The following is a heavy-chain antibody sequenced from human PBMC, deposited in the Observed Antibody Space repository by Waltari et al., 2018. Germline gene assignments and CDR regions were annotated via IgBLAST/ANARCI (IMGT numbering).Heavy chain of an antibody. Sequence: QLQPQESGPGLVTPSATLSLSCSVAGVAIHSSSYCGWIRQPPGKGLEWMGSVYFNGNTYDSLSLKSRLTISVDTSKDQCSLSLSSVTAADTAVYYCVCLRSYSSSWPDIFDVWGQGTKVTVSS. CDR2: VYFNGNT. CDR1: GVAIHSSSY. V-gene: IGHV4-39*01. D-gene: IGHD2-2*01. CDR3: VCLRSYSSSWPDIFDV. J-gene: IGHJ3*01.